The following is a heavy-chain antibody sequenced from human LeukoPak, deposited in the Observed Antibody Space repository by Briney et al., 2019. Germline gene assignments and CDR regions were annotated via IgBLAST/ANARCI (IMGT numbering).Heavy chain of an antibody. CDR1: GYTFTSYD. V-gene: IGHV1-8*01. J-gene: IGHJ6*02. CDR2: MSPNSGDT. Sequence: RASVKVSCKASGYTFTSYDFNWVRQATGRRPEWMGWMSPNSGDTGYAQKFQDRVTMTRNTSISTAYMELSSLRSDDTAVYYCARGGGLDVWGQGATVTVSS. CDR3: ARGGGLDV.